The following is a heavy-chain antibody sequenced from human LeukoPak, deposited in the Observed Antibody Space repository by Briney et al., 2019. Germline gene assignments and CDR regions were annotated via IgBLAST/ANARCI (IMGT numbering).Heavy chain of an antibody. J-gene: IGHJ3*02. CDR2: ISYDGSNK. CDR3: ARDIYPLCGSDAFDI. V-gene: IGHV3-30*03. CDR1: GFTFSSYG. Sequence: GGSLRLSCVASGFTFSSYGRHWVRQAPGKGLEWGAVISYDGSNKYYADSVKGRFTISRDNSKNTRYLQMNSLRAEHTAVYYCARDIYPLCGSDAFDIWGQATMVTASS. D-gene: IGHD2-2*02.